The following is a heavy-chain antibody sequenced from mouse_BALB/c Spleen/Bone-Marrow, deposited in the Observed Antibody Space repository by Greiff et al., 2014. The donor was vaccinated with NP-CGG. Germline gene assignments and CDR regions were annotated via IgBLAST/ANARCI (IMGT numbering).Heavy chain of an antibody. CDR1: GFNIKDTY. J-gene: IGHJ4*01. CDR3: ARWEYYAMDY. Sequence: EVQLQQSGAELVKPGASVKLSCTASGFNIKDTYMHWVKQRPEQGLEWIGRIDPANGNTTYDPKFQGKATITADTSSNTAYLQLSSLTSEDTAVCYCARWEYYAMDYWGQGTSVTVSS. CDR2: IDPANGNT. V-gene: IGHV14-3*02. D-gene: IGHD4-1*01.